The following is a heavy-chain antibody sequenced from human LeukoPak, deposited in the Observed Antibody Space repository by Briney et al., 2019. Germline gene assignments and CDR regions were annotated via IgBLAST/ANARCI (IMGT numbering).Heavy chain of an antibody. V-gene: IGHV1-2*02. CDR1: GYTFTAYY. CDR3: ARGLTGTEGGC. Sequence: GASVKVSCKASGYTFTAYYMHWVRQAPGQGLEWMGWINPNSGGTNYAQKFQGRVTMTRDTSISTGNMELSRLTSDDTAVYYCARGLTGTEGGCWGQETLVTVSS. D-gene: IGHD4-17*01. J-gene: IGHJ4*02. CDR2: INPNSGGT.